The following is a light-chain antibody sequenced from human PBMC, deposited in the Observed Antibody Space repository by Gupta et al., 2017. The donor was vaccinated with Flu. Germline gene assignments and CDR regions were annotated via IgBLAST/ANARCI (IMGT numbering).Light chain of an antibody. V-gene: IGLV2-14*01. J-gene: IGLJ1*01. CDR3: SSYTSSSSYV. CDR2: EVS. Sequence: QSALTQPASVSGSPGQSITISCTGTRSDVGGYNYVSWYQQHPGKAPKLMIYEVSNRPSGVSNRFSGSKSGNTASLTISGLKAEDEADYYCSSYTSSSSYVFGTGTKVTVL. CDR1: RSDVGGYNY.